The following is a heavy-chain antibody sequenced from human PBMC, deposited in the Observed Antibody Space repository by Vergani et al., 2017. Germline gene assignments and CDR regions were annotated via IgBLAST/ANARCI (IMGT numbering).Heavy chain of an antibody. CDR1: GDSISSCVYY. CDR2: IYSTGST. D-gene: IGHD3-22*01. V-gene: IGHV4-31*03. Sequence: QVQLQESGPGLVKPSQTLSLTCSVSGDSISSCVYYWNWIRHHPGKGLEWIGYIYSTGSTHHNPSLRRRINMSVDTSKNQFSLKLNSVTAADTAMYYCARMGGYDEGDAFRIGYFDSWGPGILVTVSS. CDR3: ARMGGYDEGDAFRIGYFDS. J-gene: IGHJ4*02.